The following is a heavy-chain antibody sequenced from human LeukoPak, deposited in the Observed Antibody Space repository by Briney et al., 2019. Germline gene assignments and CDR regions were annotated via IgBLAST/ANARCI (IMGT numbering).Heavy chain of an antibody. CDR3: ARLGSLIGYCSGGSCYFDY. CDR1: GGSISSSSYY. V-gene: IGHV4-39*01. D-gene: IGHD2-15*01. Sequence: NTSETLSLTCTVSGGSISSSSYYWGWIRQPPGKGLEWIGSIYYSGSTYYNPSLKSRVTISVDTSKNQFSLKLSSVTAADTAVYYCARLGSLIGYCSGGSCYFDYWGQGTLVTVSS. CDR2: IYYSGST. J-gene: IGHJ4*02.